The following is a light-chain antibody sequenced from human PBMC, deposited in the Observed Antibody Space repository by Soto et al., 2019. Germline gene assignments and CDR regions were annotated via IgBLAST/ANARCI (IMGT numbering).Light chain of an antibody. V-gene: IGKV3-11*01. CDR2: DAS. CDR1: QRVSDY. Sequence: EVVLTQSPASLSLSPGDRATLSCRADQRVSDYLAWYQQKPGQPPRLLFFDASSRATGVPHRFSAGGSGTDFTIIISSLQPEDFAVYYCQQRVNWPPTFGGGTKVEI. CDR3: QQRVNWPPT. J-gene: IGKJ4*01.